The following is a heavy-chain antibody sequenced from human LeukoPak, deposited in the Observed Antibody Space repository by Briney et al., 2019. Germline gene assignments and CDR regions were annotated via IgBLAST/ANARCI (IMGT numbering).Heavy chain of an antibody. Sequence: ASVKVSCKASGYTFINYFIHWVRQAPGQGLEWMGIINPSGGSTTYAQDFQGRLTMARDTSTSTVYMELSSLRSEDTAVYYCAKVPSSGYYDYWGQGTLVTVSS. D-gene: IGHD3-22*01. CDR2: INPSGGST. CDR3: AKVPSSGYYDY. J-gene: IGHJ4*02. CDR1: GYTFINYF. V-gene: IGHV1-46*01.